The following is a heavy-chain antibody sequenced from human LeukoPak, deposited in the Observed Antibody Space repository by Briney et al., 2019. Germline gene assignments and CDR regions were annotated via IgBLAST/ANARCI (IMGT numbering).Heavy chain of an antibody. CDR2: ISYDGSNK. Sequence: GGSLRLSCAASGFTFSSYAMHWVRQAPGKGLEWVAVISYDGSNKYCADSVKGRFTISRDNSKNTLYLQMNSLRAEDTAVYYCARDTRGPYYYDSSGYYRYWGQGTLVTVSS. CDR1: GFTFSSYA. D-gene: IGHD3-22*01. CDR3: ARDTRGPYYYDSSGYYRY. J-gene: IGHJ4*02. V-gene: IGHV3-30-3*01.